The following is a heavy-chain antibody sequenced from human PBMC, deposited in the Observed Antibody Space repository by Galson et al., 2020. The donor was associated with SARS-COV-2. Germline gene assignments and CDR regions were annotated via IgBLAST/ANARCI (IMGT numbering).Heavy chain of an antibody. CDR1: GFTFDDYA. J-gene: IGHJ6*02. Sequence: GGSLRLSCAASGFTFDDYAMHWVRQGPGKGLEWVSSINWNSGRIDYADSVKGRFTISRDNAKNSLYLQLNSLRVEDTALYYCAKDKSSGFPFNNYRLDVWGQGTTVTVSS. V-gene: IGHV3-9*01. CDR3: AKDKSSGFPFNNYRLDV. CDR2: INWNSGRI. D-gene: IGHD1-1*01.